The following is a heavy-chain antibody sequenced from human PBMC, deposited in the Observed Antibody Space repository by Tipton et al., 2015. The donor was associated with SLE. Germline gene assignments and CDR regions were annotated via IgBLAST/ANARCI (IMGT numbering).Heavy chain of an antibody. CDR2: INNSGST. CDR3: ARDSIGYSIFFDY. V-gene: IGHV4-34*01. CDR1: GGSISSYY. J-gene: IGHJ4*02. Sequence: TLSLTCAVSGGSISSYYWSWIRQPPGKGLEWIGEINNSGSTNYNPSLKSRVTISVDTSKNQFSLKRSSVTAADTAVYYCARDSIGYSIFFDYWGQGTLVTVSP. D-gene: IGHD3-22*01.